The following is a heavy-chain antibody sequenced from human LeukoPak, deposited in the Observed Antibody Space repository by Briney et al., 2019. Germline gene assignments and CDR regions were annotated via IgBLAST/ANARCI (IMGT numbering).Heavy chain of an antibody. CDR1: GGTFSSYA. CDR2: IIPIFGTA. D-gene: IGHD3-22*01. J-gene: IGHJ4*02. Sequence: SVKVSCKASGGTFSSYAISWVRPAPGQGLEWMGRIIPIFGTANYAQKFQGRVTITTDESTSTAYMELSSLRSEDTAVYYCVRGVHYYDSSGYRRLLDYWGQGTLVTVSS. V-gene: IGHV1-69*05. CDR3: VRGVHYYDSSGYRRLLDY.